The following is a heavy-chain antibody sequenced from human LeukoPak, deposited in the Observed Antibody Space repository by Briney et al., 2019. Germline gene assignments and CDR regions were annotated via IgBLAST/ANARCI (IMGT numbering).Heavy chain of an antibody. D-gene: IGHD2-2*03. J-gene: IGHJ4*02. V-gene: IGHV1-8*01. CDR3: ARYLDILGDFDY. Sequence: ASVKVSCKASGYTFTSYDINWVRQATGQGLEWMGWMNPNSGNTGYAQKFQGRVTMTRNTSISTAYMELSSLRSEDTAVYYCARYLDILGDFDYWGQGTLVTVSS. CDR1: GYTFTSYD. CDR2: MNPNSGNT.